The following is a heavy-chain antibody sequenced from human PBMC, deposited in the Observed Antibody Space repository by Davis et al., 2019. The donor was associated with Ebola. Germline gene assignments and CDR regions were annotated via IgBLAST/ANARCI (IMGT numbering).Heavy chain of an antibody. CDR2: ISGSSGKT. J-gene: IGHJ3*02. V-gene: IGHV1-18*01. CDR1: GYTFTTFG. CDR3: ARAERVRGVHDAFDI. D-gene: IGHD3-10*01. Sequence: ASVKVSCKASGYTFTTFGISWVRQAPGQGLEWVGWISGSSGKTNYAQKLQGRVTMTTDTSTSTAYMELRSLRSDDTAVYYCARAERVRGVHDAFDIWGQGTMVTVSS.